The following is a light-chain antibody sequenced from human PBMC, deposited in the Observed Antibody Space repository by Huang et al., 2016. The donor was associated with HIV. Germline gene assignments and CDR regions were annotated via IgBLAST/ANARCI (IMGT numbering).Light chain of an antibody. CDR1: QSISSY. Sequence: EIVLTQSPATLSLSPGESATLSCRASQSISSYLAWYQQKPVQAPRLLIYDASNRATGVPARFSGSGSGTEFTLTISSLEPEDFAVYYCQQRSNWPPEGTFGQGTKVEIK. CDR2: DAS. V-gene: IGKV3-11*01. CDR3: QQRSNWPPEGT. J-gene: IGKJ1*01.